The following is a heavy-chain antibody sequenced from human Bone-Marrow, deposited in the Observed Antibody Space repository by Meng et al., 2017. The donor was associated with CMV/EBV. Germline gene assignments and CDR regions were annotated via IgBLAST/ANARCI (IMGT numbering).Heavy chain of an antibody. CDR3: ARDRGDV. Sequence: SETLSLTCTVSGGSISSYYWSWIRQPPGKGLEWIGYIYYSGSTNYNPPLKSRVTISVDTSKNQFSLKLSSVTAADTAVYYWARDRGDVWGQGTTVTVSS. CDR2: IYYSGST. V-gene: IGHV4-59*01. J-gene: IGHJ6*02. CDR1: GGSISSYY.